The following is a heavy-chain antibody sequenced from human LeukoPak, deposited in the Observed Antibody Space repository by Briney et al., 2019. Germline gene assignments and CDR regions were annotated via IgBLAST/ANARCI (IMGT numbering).Heavy chain of an antibody. Sequence: SETLSLTCAVYGGSFSGYYWSWIRQPPGKGLEWIGEINHSGSTNYNPSLKSRVTISVDTSKNQFSLKLSSVTAADTAVYYCAGGAPGSYWFAPWGQEPWSPSPQ. CDR3: AGGAPGSYWFAP. V-gene: IGHV4-34*01. J-gene: IGHJ5*02. D-gene: IGHD1-26*01. CDR2: INHSGST. CDR1: GGSFSGYY.